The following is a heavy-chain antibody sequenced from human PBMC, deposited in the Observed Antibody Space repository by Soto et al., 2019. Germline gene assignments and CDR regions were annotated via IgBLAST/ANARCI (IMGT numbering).Heavy chain of an antibody. CDR3: ARGHNYYDSSGYYGD. Sequence: QVQLVQSGAEVKKPGASVKVSCKAYGYTFTSYDINWVRQATGQGLEWMGWMNPNSGNTGYAQKFQGRVTMTRSNTVSTAYMELTSLRSDDTAVYYCARGHNYYDSSGYYGDWGQGTLVTVSS. CDR2: MNPNSGNT. D-gene: IGHD3-22*01. V-gene: IGHV1-8*01. J-gene: IGHJ4*02. CDR1: GYTFTSYD.